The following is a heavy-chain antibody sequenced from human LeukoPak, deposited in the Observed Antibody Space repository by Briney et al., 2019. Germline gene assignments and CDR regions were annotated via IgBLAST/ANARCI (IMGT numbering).Heavy chain of an antibody. CDR1: GFTFSSYS. CDR2: ISSSSSYI. V-gene: IGHV3-21*01. J-gene: IGHJ4*02. CDR3: ARDYDFWSNYFDY. Sequence: GGSLRLSCAASGFTFSSYSMNWVRQAPGKGLEWVSSISSSSSYIYYADSVKGRFTISRDNAKNSLYLQMNSLRAEDTAVYYCARDYDFWSNYFDYWGQGTLVTVSS. D-gene: IGHD3-3*01.